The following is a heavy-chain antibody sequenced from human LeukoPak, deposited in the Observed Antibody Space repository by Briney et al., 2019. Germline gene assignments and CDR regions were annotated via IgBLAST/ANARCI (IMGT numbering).Heavy chain of an antibody. CDR1: GGSISSGDYY. CDR3: ARVGTDGYPTEYYFDY. CDR2: IYYSGSA. D-gene: IGHD5-24*01. Sequence: SETLSLTCTVSGGSISSGDYYWRWLRQPPGKGLEWIGYIYYSGSAYYNPSLKSRVTISVDTSKNQFSLKLSSVTAADTAVYYCARVGTDGYPTEYYFDYWGQGTLVTVSS. J-gene: IGHJ4*02. V-gene: IGHV4-30-4*01.